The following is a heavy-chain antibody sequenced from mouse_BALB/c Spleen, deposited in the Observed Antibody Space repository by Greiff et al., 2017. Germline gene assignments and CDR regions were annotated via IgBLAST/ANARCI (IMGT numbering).Heavy chain of an antibody. CDR3: ARGYYYAMDY. Sequence: EVKLVESGGGLVQPGGSRKLSFAASGFTFSDYGMAWVRQAPGKGPEWVAFISNLAYSIYYADTVTGRFTISRENAKNTLYLEMSSLRSEDTAMYYCARGYYYAMDYWGQGTSVTVSS. J-gene: IGHJ4*01. CDR2: ISNLAYSI. V-gene: IGHV5-15*02. CDR1: GFTFSDYG.